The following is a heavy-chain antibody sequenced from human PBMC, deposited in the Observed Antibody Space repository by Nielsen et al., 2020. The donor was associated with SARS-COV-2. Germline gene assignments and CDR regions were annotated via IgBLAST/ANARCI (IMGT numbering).Heavy chain of an antibody. Sequence: GESLKISCAASGFTFSRYGMHWVRQAPGKGLEYVSGIHYDGGNTYYADSVKGRFTISRDNSKNTLFLQMSGLRSEDTAMYYCVKDTSRILLWSFDYWGQGALVTVSS. V-gene: IGHV3-64D*09. D-gene: IGHD2-15*01. J-gene: IGHJ4*02. CDR2: IHYDGGNT. CDR3: VKDTSRILLWSFDY. CDR1: GFTFSRYG.